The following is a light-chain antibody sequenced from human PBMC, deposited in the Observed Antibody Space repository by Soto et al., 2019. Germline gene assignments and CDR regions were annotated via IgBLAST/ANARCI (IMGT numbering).Light chain of an antibody. CDR1: SSDVGGYNY. J-gene: IGLJ1*01. V-gene: IGLV2-14*01. CDR3: SSYTSSSTLV. CDR2: DVS. Sequence: QPVPNERGVGYGCPGRSMTISCTGTSSDVGGYNYVSWYQQHPGKAPKLMIYDVSNRPSGVSNRFSGSKSGNTASLTISGLQAEDEADYYCSSYTSSSTLVFGTGTKVTVL.